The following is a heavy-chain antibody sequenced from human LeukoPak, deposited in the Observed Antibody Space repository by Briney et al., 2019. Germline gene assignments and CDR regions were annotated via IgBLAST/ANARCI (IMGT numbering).Heavy chain of an antibody. Sequence: GGSLRLSCAASGFTFSASPIHWVRQAPGIGLEWVGRIRNKANSYATAYAESVKGRFTISRDDSENTAYLQMNSLKTEDTAVYYCTRRVGDSYFYGMDVWGQGTPVTVSS. J-gene: IGHJ6*02. CDR1: GFTFSASP. D-gene: IGHD5/OR15-5a*01. CDR3: TRRVGDSYFYGMDV. V-gene: IGHV3-73*01. CDR2: IRNKANSYAT.